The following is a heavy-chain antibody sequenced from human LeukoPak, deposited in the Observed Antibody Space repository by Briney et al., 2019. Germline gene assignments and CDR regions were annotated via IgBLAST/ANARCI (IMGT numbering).Heavy chain of an antibody. CDR1: GGSFSGYY. D-gene: IGHD6-13*01. CDR2: IYYSGST. J-gene: IGHJ3*02. V-gene: IGHV4-59*01. Sequence: SETLSLTCAVYGGSFSGYYWSWIRQPPGKGLEWIGYIYYSGSTNYNPSLKSRVTISVDTSKNQFSLKLSSVTAADTAVYYCASSWYDAFDIWGQGTMVTVSS. CDR3: ASSWYDAFDI.